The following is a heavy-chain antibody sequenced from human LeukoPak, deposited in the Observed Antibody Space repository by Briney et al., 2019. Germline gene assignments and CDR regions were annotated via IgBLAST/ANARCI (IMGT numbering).Heavy chain of an antibody. CDR3: ARLLRYLDWAYGMDV. Sequence: GASVKVSCKASGGTFSSYAISWVRQAPGQGLEWMGGIIPIFGTANYAQKFQGRVTITADESTSTAYMELSSLRSEDTAVYYCARLLRYLDWAYGMDVWGKGTTVTVSS. CDR1: GGTFSSYA. D-gene: IGHD3-9*01. CDR2: IIPIFGTA. J-gene: IGHJ6*04. V-gene: IGHV1-69*01.